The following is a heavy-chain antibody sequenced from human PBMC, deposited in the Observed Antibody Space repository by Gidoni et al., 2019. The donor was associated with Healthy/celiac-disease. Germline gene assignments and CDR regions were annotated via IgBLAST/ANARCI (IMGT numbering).Heavy chain of an antibody. V-gene: IGHV4-59*01. CDR1: GGSIRSYY. Sequence: QVQLQESGPGLVKPSETLSLTCTVAGGSIRSYYWSWIRQPPGQGLDWIGYRYYRGSTTCNPSLKSRVTISVDTSKTQFSLKLSSVTAADTAVYYCARRNYYGSWNYWGQGTLVTVSS. CDR3: ARRNYYGSWNY. CDR2: RYYRGST. J-gene: IGHJ4*02. D-gene: IGHD3-10*01.